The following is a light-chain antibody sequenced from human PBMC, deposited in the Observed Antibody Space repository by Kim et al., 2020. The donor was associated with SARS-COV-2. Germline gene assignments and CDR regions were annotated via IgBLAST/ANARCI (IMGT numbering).Light chain of an antibody. CDR2: STH. V-gene: IGLV7-43*01. CDR3: LLFDGSTLNWV. Sequence: GTVALTCASSTGADTSGYCPNWFQQKPGQPPRALIYSTHNKHSWTPARFSGSLLGGKAALTLSDVQPEDEADYYCLLFDGSTLNWVFGGGTKLTVL. J-gene: IGLJ3*02. CDR1: TGADTSGYC.